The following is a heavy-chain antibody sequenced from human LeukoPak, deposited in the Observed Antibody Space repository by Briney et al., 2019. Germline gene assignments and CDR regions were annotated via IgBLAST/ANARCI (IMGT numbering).Heavy chain of an antibody. CDR1: GFTLSDHC. CDR3: ARGPPYGARCDYLDY. D-gene: IGHD4/OR15-4a*01. V-gene: IGHV3-7*01. CDR2: INIDGSEK. Sequence: GGALRLSRAASGFTLSDHCMSWVRQVPGRGREWVADINIDGSEKNEVDSAKGRFTSSRDNAKNSLYLEMNSLRAEDTAVYYCARGPPYGARCDYLDYWGQGALVTVSS. J-gene: IGHJ4*02.